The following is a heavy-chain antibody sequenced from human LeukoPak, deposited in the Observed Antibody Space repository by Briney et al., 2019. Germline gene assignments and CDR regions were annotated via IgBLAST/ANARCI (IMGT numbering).Heavy chain of an antibody. D-gene: IGHD6-25*01. Sequence: GGSPRLSCEASGFSLSTYFVSWIRQAPGKGLEWVSYITNTGRSTNYADAVKGRFTISRDNAKQSVYLEMTDLRAEDTAVYYCAREASGNYHVFDSWGQGTLVTVSS. J-gene: IGHJ4*02. V-gene: IGHV3-11*04. CDR3: AREASGNYHVFDS. CDR2: ITNTGRST. CDR1: GFSLSTYF.